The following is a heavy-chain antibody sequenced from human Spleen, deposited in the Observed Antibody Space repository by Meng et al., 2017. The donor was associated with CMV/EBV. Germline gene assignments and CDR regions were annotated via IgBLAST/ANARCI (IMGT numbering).Heavy chain of an antibody. CDR3: ARGTSRPQGYYYYGMDV. Sequence: GESLKISCAASGFTFSSYAMHWVRQAPGKGLEWVAVISYDGSNKYYADSVKGRFTISRDNAKNSLYLQMNSLRAEDTAVYYCARGTSRPQGYYYYGMDVWGQGTTVTVSS. CDR2: ISYDGSNK. V-gene: IGHV3-30-3*01. J-gene: IGHJ6*02. CDR1: GFTFSSYA.